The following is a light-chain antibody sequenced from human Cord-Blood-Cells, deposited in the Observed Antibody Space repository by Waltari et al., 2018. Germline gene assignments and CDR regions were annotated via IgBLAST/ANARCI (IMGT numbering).Light chain of an antibody. CDR2: DAS. J-gene: IGKJ1*01. CDR3: QQYNSYWT. CDR1: QSISSW. V-gene: IGKV1-5*01. Sequence: DIQKSQSPFTLSASVGDRVTITCRASQSISSWLAWYQQKPGKAPSLLIYDASSLESGVPSRCSGSGSGTEFTLTISSLQPDDFATYYCQQYNSYWTFGQGTKVEIK.